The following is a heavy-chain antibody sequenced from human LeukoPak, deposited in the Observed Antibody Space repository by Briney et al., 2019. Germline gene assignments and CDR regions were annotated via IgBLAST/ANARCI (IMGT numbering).Heavy chain of an antibody. J-gene: IGHJ4*02. CDR1: GFTFSSYG. CDR3: AKDGGLESYSAFDY. V-gene: IGHV3-30*02. Sequence: GGSLRLSCAASGFTFSSYGMHWVRQAPGKGLEWVAFIRYDGSNKYYADSVKGRFTISRDNSKNTLYLQMNSLRAEDTAVYYCAKDGGLESYSAFDYWGQGTLVTVSS. D-gene: IGHD1-26*01. CDR2: IRYDGSNK.